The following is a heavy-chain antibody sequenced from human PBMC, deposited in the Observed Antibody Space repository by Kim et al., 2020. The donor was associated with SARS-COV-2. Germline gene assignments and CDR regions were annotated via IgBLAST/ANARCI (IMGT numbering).Heavy chain of an antibody. D-gene: IGHD5-18*01. Sequence: ASVKVSCKASGYTFTSYYIHWVRQAPGQGLEWMGIINPSGGSTSYAQKFQGRVTMTRDTSTSTVYMELSSLRSEDTAVYYCARGGYSYGPNFNDAFDIWGQGTMVTVSS. CDR1: GYTFTSYY. CDR3: ARGGYSYGPNFNDAFDI. V-gene: IGHV1-46*01. CDR2: INPSGGST. J-gene: IGHJ3*02.